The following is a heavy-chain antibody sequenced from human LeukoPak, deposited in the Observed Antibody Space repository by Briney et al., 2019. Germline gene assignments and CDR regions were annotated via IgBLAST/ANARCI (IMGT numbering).Heavy chain of an antibody. CDR2: IYTSGST. Sequence: SETLALTCTVSGGSISSYYWSWVRQPPGKGLEWIGYIYTSGSTNYNPSLKSRVTISVDTSKNQLSLKLSSVTAADTAVYYCARPIAAAGNDAFDIWGQGTMVTVSS. V-gene: IGHV4-4*09. CDR3: ARPIAAAGNDAFDI. J-gene: IGHJ3*02. D-gene: IGHD6-13*01. CDR1: GGSISSYY.